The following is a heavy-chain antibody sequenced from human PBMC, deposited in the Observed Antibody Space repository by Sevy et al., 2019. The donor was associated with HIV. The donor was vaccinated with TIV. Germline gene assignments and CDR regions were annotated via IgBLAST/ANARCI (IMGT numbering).Heavy chain of an antibody. CDR2: ISAYNGNT. CDR3: ARDLGGYYDSSGYYPIDY. Sequence: ASVKVSCKASGYTFTIYGISWVRQAPGQGLEWMGWISAYNGNTNYAQKLQGRVTMTRDTSTSTAYMELRSLRSDDTALYFCARDLGGYYDSSGYYPIDYWGQGTLVTVSS. J-gene: IGHJ4*02. V-gene: IGHV1-18*01. D-gene: IGHD3-22*01. CDR1: GYTFTIYG.